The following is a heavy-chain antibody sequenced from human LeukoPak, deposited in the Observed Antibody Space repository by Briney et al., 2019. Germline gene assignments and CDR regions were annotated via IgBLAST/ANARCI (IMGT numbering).Heavy chain of an antibody. J-gene: IGHJ4*02. Sequence: PSETLSLTCTVSGGSISSYYWSWIRQPPGKGLEWIGSIYYSGSTYYNPSLKSRVTISVDTSKNQFSLKLSSVTAADTAVYYCARDLADGQYQLLGCFDYWGQGTLVTVSS. V-gene: IGHV4-59*12. CDR3: ARDLADGQYQLLGCFDY. D-gene: IGHD2-2*01. CDR1: GGSISSYY. CDR2: IYYSGST.